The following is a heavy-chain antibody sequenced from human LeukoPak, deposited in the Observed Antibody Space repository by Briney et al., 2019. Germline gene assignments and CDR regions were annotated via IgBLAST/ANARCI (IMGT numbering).Heavy chain of an antibody. Sequence: GASVKVSCKASGGTFSSYAISWVRQAPGQGLEWMGRIIPILGIANYAQKFQGRVTITADKSTSTAYMELSSLRSEDTAVYYCARVPTWPESDDYWGQGTLVTVSS. D-gene: IGHD1-14*01. J-gene: IGHJ4*02. V-gene: IGHV1-69*04. CDR3: ARVPTWPESDDY. CDR2: IIPILGIA. CDR1: GGTFSSYA.